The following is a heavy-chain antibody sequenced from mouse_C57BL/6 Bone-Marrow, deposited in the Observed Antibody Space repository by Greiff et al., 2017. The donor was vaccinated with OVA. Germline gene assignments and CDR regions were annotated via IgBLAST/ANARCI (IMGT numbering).Heavy chain of an antibody. CDR3: ARHFGYYVPFAY. CDR2: ISNGGGST. D-gene: IGHD2-3*01. J-gene: IGHJ3*01. CDR1: GFTFSDYY. Sequence: DVKLVESGGGLVQPGGSLKLSCAASGFTFSDYYMYWVRQTPEKRLEWVAYISNGGGSTYYPDTVKGRFTISRDNAKNTLYLQMSRLKSEDTAMYYCARHFGYYVPFAYWGQGTLVTVSA. V-gene: IGHV5-12*01.